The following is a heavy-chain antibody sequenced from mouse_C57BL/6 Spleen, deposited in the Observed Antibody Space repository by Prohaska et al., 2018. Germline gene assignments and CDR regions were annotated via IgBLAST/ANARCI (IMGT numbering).Heavy chain of an antibody. D-gene: IGHD4-1*02. V-gene: IGHV1-53*01. CDR1: CYPFTSYW. CDR3: ATTGTGFAY. Sequence: NLPCKASCYPFTSYWIHWVKQRPVQGLEWIGNINPSNGGTNYNEKFKSKATLTVDKSSSTAYMQLSSLTSEDSAVYYCATTGTGFAYWGQGTLVTVSA. J-gene: IGHJ3*01. CDR2: INPSNGGT.